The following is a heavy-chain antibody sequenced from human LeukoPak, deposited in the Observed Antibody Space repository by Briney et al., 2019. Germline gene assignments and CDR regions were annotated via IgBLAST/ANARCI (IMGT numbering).Heavy chain of an antibody. V-gene: IGHV3-73*01. Sequence: GGSLRLSCAASGFTFSGSAMHWVRQACGKGLEWVGRIRSKANSYATAYAASVKGRFTISRDDSKNTAYLQMNSLKTEDTAVYYCTSRFLVGAIDFDYWGQGTLVTVSS. CDR1: GFTFSGSA. CDR2: IRSKANSYAT. J-gene: IGHJ4*02. CDR3: TSRFLVGAIDFDY. D-gene: IGHD1-26*01.